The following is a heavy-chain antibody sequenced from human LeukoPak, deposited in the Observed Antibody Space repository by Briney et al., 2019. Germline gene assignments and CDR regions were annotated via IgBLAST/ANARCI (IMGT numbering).Heavy chain of an antibody. J-gene: IGHJ6*03. CDR2: IYTSGST. D-gene: IGHD6-19*01. Sequence: PSETLSLTCTVSGVSISSYYWSWIRQPAGKGLEWIGRIYTSGSTNYNPSLKSRVTMSVDTSKNQFSLKLSSVTAADTAVYYCARVTVAGNHYYYYMDVWGKGTTVTISS. V-gene: IGHV4-4*07. CDR3: ARVTVAGNHYYYYMDV. CDR1: GVSISSYY.